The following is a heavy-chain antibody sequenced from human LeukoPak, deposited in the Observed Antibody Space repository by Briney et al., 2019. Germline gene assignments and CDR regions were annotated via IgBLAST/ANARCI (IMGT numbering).Heavy chain of an antibody. CDR2: IYSGGST. CDR3: ASLTGSSLFDY. Sequence: PGGSLRLSCAASGFIVSSNFMNWVRQAPGKGLEWVSVIYSGGSTYYADSVKGRFTISRDNAKNTLYLQMNSLRVEDTAVYYCASLTGSSLFDYWGQGTLLNVSS. J-gene: IGHJ4*02. V-gene: IGHV3-53*01. CDR1: GFIVSSNF. D-gene: IGHD1-20*01.